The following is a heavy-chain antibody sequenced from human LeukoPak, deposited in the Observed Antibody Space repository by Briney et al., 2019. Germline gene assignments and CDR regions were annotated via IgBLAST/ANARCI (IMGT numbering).Heavy chain of an antibody. Sequence: PSETLSLTCTVSGDSVRTNNYYWSWIRQPPGEGLEWIGYIHYSGSTNYNPSLKSRVTISVDTSKNQFSLKLSSVTAADTAVYYCAAEVGDYVDYWGQGTLVTVSS. CDR3: AAEVGDYVDY. CDR2: IHYSGST. CDR1: GDSVRTNNYY. V-gene: IGHV4-61*01. D-gene: IGHD1-26*01. J-gene: IGHJ4*02.